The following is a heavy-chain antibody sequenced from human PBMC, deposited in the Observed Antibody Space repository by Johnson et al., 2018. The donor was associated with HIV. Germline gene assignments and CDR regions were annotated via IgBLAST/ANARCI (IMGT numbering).Heavy chain of an antibody. CDR1: GFTFSSYA. V-gene: IGHV3-15*01. Sequence: VQLVESGGGVVQPGRSLRLSCAASGFTFSSYAMHWVRQAPGKGLEWVGHIQSRTDGGTTDYAAPVKGRFTIARDDSNNTLYLQMNSLKTEDTAVYYCTTVDCGGDCYSGHAFDLWGQGTLVTVSS. J-gene: IGHJ3*01. D-gene: IGHD2-21*01. CDR2: IQSRTDGGTT. CDR3: TTVDCGGDCYSGHAFDL.